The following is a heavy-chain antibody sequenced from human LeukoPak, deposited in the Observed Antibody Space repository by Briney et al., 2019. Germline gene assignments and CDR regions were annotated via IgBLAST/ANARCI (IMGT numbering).Heavy chain of an antibody. CDR3: SRGGRLPDY. V-gene: IGHV3-49*04. Sequence: GRSLRLSCTTSGFTFRDYGVNWVRQAPGKGLEWVGLIRGGAFSGATEYAASVKGRFTVSRDDSKSIAYLQMNSLQTEDTAVYYCSRGGRLPDYWGQGTLVTVSP. D-gene: IGHD1-1*01. CDR2: IRGGAFSGAT. J-gene: IGHJ4*02. CDR1: GFTFRDYG.